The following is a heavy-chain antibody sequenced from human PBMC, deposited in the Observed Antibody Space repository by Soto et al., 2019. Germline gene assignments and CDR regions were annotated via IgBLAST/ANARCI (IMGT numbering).Heavy chain of an antibody. CDR1: GYTFISYG. J-gene: IGHJ4*02. CDR2: ISPNSGNT. V-gene: IGHV1-18*01. D-gene: IGHD3-10*02. Sequence: ASVKVSCKASGYTFISYGIAWVRQAPGQGLEWMAWISPNSGNTNYAQKFQGRVTVTTETPTNTAYMELSSLRAEDTAMYYCAIVRVADSPLDHWGQGTLVTVSS. CDR3: AIVRVADSPLDH.